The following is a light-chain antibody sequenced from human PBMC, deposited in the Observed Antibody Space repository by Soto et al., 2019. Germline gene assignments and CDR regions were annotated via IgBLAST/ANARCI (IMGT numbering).Light chain of an antibody. CDR3: QQYNNWPLT. CDR2: DAS. J-gene: IGKJ4*01. CDR1: QSVDND. V-gene: IGKV3D-15*01. Sequence: EIVMTQSPATLSVSPGDRATLSCRASQSVDNDLAWYQQKPGQPPRLLIYDASTSATGIPARFSGSKSGTEFTLTISSLLSEDFAVYYCQQYNNWPLTFGGGTKVEIK.